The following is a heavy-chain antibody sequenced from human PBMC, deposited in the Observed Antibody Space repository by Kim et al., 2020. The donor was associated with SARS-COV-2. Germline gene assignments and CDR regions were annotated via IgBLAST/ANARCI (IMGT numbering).Heavy chain of an antibody. CDR3: ARVKTGTTPWFDS. J-gene: IGHJ5*01. D-gene: IGHD1-1*01. CDR2: IMQDGSDK. V-gene: IGHV3-7*01. CDR1: GFTFEHYY. Sequence: GGSLRLSCVASGFTFEHYYMSWVRQAPGKGLEWVANIMQDGSDKFYVDSGKGRFTISRDNAKRSLYLQLNSLRVEDTAMYYCARVKTGTTPWFDSWGLGTLVTVSS.